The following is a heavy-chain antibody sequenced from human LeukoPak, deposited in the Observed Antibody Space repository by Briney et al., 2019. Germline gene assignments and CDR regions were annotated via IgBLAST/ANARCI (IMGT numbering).Heavy chain of an antibody. D-gene: IGHD5-18*01. CDR2: IYYSGST. Sequence: PSETLSLTCTVSGGSISSYYWSWIRQPPGKGLEWIGYIYYSGSTNYNPSLQSRVTISVDTSKNQFSLRLSSVTAADTAVYYCASGRGYSYGGFDYWGQGTLVTVSS. CDR1: GGSISSYY. CDR3: ASGRGYSYGGFDY. V-gene: IGHV4-59*01. J-gene: IGHJ4*02.